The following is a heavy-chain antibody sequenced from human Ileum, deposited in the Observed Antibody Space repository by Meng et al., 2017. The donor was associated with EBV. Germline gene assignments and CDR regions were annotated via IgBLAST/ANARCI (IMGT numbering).Heavy chain of an antibody. CDR3: ARMSSVALPAAIDF. J-gene: IGHJ4*02. CDR1: GFTFNNYA. V-gene: IGHV3-23*04. CDR2: ISGSGRTT. D-gene: IGHD2-2*01. Sequence: VQRVECGVGSVQPGGSLGLPCGASGFTFNNYAMTWVRQAPGKGLEYVSGISGSGRTTDYADSVKGRFTMSRDNSKSTHYLQLNSLRAEDTAVYFCARMSSVALPAAIDFWGQGTLVTVSS.